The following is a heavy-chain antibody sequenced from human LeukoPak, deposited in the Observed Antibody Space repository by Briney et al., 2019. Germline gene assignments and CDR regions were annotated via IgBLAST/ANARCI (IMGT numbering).Heavy chain of an antibody. D-gene: IGHD3-16*02. Sequence: GASVKVSCKASGYTFTSYYMHWVRLAPGQGLEWMGIINPSGGSTSYAQKFQGRVTMTRDTSTSTVYMELSSLRSEDTAVYYCAREETGELSQEYLDYWGQGTLVTVSS. CDR3: AREETGELSQEYLDY. CDR2: INPSGGST. V-gene: IGHV1-46*01. J-gene: IGHJ4*02. CDR1: GYTFTSYY.